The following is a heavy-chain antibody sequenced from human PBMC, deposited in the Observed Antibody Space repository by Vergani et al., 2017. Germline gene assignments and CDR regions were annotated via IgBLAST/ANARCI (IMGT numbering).Heavy chain of an antibody. V-gene: IGHV3-23*01. J-gene: IGHJ4*02. Sequence: EVQLLESGGGLVQLGGSLRLSCAASGFTFSSYAMSWVRQAPGKGLEWVSAISGSGGSIYYADSVKGRFTISRDNAKNSLYLQMNSLRAEDTAVYYCARPSPGHYFDYWGQGTLVTVSS. CDR2: ISGSGGSI. CDR1: GFTFSSYA. CDR3: ARPSPGHYFDY.